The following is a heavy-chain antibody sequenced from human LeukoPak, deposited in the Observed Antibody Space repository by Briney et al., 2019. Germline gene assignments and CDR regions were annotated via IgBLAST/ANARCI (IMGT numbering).Heavy chain of an antibody. J-gene: IGHJ4*02. D-gene: IGHD6-13*01. Sequence: GGSLRLSCAASGFTFSDYYMSWVRQAPGKGLEWVSYISSTSSDTNYADSVKGRFTISRDNAKNSLYLQMNSLRAEDTAVYYCAKFREGCYSWYAAGWGQGTLVTVS. V-gene: IGHV3-11*06. CDR3: AKFREGCYSWYAAG. CDR2: ISSTSSDT. CDR1: GFTFSDYY.